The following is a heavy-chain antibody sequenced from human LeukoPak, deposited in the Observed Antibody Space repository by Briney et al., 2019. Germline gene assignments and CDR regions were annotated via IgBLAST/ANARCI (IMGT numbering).Heavy chain of an antibody. CDR1: GYTFTNYG. V-gene: IGHV1-18*01. D-gene: IGHD6-6*01. CDR2: ISAYNGNT. J-gene: IGHJ6*02. Sequence: GASVKVSCKASGYTFTNYGISWVRQAPGQGLEWMGWISAYNGNTNYAQKLQGRVTMTTDTSTSTAYMELRSLRSDDTAVYYCARDEDSSSMSRFYYYYGMDVWGQGTTVTVSS. CDR3: ARDEDSSSMSRFYYYYGMDV.